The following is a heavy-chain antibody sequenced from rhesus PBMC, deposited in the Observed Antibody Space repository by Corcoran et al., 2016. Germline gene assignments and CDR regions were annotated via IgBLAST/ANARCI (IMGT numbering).Heavy chain of an antibody. CDR1: GYTFTSYS. V-gene: IGHV1-200*01. J-gene: IGHJ4*01. CDR3: ARASNYDY. D-gene: IGHD1-26*01. CDR2: NHPSNGNT. Sequence: QVQLVQSGAEVKKPGASVTLSCQASGYTFTSYSINWVRQAPGQGLEWRGLNHPSNGNTAYAQKFQGRVTMTRDTSTSTAYMELSSLRSEDTAVYYCARASNYDYWGQGVLVTVSS.